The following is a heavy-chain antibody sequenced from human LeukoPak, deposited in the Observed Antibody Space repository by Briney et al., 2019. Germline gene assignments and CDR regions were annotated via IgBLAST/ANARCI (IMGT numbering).Heavy chain of an antibody. CDR2: IYHSGST. J-gene: IGHJ4*02. CDR3: ARSSDYYDSSGHSLTDY. D-gene: IGHD3-22*01. V-gene: IGHV4-4*02. Sequence: PGGSLRLSCAASGFTFSSYWMNWVRQPPGKGLEWIGEIYHSGSTNYNPSLKSRVTISVDKSKNQFSLKLSSVTAADTAVYYCARSSDYYDSSGHSLTDYWGQGTLVTVSS. CDR1: GFTFSSYW.